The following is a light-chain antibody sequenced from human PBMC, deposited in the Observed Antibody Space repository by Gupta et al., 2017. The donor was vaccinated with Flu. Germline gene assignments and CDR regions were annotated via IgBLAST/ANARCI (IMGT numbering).Light chain of an antibody. Sequence: ATQSLSPGERVTPSCGARQSVGSNFLAWYQQKPGQAPRLLIYDASSRATGIPDRFSGSGSGTDFTLTVSRLEPEDFAVYYCQQYGTSPCTFGQGTKLEIK. V-gene: IGKV3D-20*01. CDR1: QSVGSNF. CDR3: QQYGTSPCT. CDR2: DAS. J-gene: IGKJ2*02.